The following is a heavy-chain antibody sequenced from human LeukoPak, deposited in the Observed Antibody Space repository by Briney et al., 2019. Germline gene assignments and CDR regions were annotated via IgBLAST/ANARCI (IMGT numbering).Heavy chain of an antibody. Sequence: SETLSLTCAVYGGSFSGYYWSWIRQPPGKGLEWIGYIYYSGSTNYNPSLKSRVTMSIDTSKSQFSLKLSSVTAADTAVYYCAREVADYGGYYYYHYMDVWGKGTTVTISS. CDR3: AREVADYGGYYYYHYMDV. V-gene: IGHV4-59*12. J-gene: IGHJ6*03. CDR1: GGSFSGYY. D-gene: IGHD4-23*01. CDR2: IYYSGST.